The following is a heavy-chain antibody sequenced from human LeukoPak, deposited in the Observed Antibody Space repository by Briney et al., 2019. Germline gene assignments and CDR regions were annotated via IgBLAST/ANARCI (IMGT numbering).Heavy chain of an antibody. CDR2: INPNSGGT. CDR1: GYTFTGYY. Sequence: ASVKVSCKASGYTFTGYYMHWVRQAPGQGLEWMGRINPNSGGTNYAQKLQGRVTMTRDTSISTAYMELSRLRSDDTAVYYCARGRRYCSSTSCPAHAFDIWGQGTMVTVSS. CDR3: ARGRRYCSSTSCPAHAFDI. V-gene: IGHV1-2*06. J-gene: IGHJ3*02. D-gene: IGHD2-2*01.